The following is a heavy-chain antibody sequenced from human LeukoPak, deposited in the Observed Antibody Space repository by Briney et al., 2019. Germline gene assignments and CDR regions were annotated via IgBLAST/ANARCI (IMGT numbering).Heavy chain of an antibody. CDR1: EKNLQSGFVFTKAW. CDR2: IRSKTAGGSA. Sequence: PGESLTLSCVASEKNLQSGFVFTKAWMNWVRQAPGKGLERVGHIRSKTAGGSANYGAPAEDRFTISRDDSKNTLYLQMSRLKSEDTAEYFRTTSEEEEGAFDIWGQGTMVTVSS. CDR3: TTSEEEEGAFDI. V-gene: IGHV3-15*05. J-gene: IGHJ3*02.